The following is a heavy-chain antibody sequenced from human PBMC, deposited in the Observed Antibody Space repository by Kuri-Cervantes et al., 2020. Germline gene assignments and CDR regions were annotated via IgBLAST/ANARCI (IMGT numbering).Heavy chain of an antibody. D-gene: IGHD1-26*01. J-gene: IGHJ6*01. CDR2: ISYDGSNK. CDR1: GFTFSSYG. Sequence: GESLKISWAASGFTFSSYGMHWGRQAPGKGLAWVAVISYDGSNKYYADSVKGRFTISRDNSKNTLYLQMNSLRAEDTAVYYCARDSGSYSTYGMDVWGQGTTVTVSS. CDR3: ARDSGSYSTYGMDV. V-gene: IGHV3-30*03.